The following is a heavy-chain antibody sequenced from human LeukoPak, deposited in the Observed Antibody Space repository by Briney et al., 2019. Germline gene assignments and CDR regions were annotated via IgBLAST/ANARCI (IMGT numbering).Heavy chain of an antibody. CDR3: AKASWVSNAYAVL. V-gene: IGHV3-23*01. CDR1: GFTFSSYA. D-gene: IGHD2-2*01. Sequence: GGSLRLSCAASGFTFSSYAMSWVREAPARGVEGVSTLRATADPFYAASVTGPFTLSRDDSRNPVYLQLTNLRLEDTAVYYCAKASWVSNAYAVLWGQGTVVTVSS. CDR2: LRATADP. J-gene: IGHJ4*02.